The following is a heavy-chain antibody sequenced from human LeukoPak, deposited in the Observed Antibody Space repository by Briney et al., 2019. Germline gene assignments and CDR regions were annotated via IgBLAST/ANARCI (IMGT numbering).Heavy chain of an antibody. CDR2: IYYSGST. CDR3: AREGTAITMVRGVIIPDWFDP. V-gene: IGHV4-39*07. D-gene: IGHD3-10*01. CDR1: GGSISSSSYY. J-gene: IGHJ5*02. Sequence: SETLSLTCTVSGGSISSSSYYWGWIRQPPGKGVEWIGSIYYSGSTYYNPSLKSRVTISVDTSKNQFSLKLSSVTAADTAVYYCAREGTAITMVRGVIIPDWFDPWGQGTLVTVSS.